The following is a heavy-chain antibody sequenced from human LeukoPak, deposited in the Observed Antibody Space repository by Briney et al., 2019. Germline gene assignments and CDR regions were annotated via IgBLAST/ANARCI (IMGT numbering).Heavy chain of an antibody. V-gene: IGHV3-23*01. Sequence: PGGSLRLSCAASGFTFSSYAMSWVRQAPGKRLEWVSAISGSGGSTYYADSVKGRFTISRDNSKNTLYLQMNSLRAEDTAVYYCAKYAPGARVHSSRWYVGYWGQGTLVTVSS. D-gene: IGHD6-13*01. CDR3: AKYAPGARVHSSRWYVGY. CDR2: ISGSGGST. J-gene: IGHJ4*02. CDR1: GFTFSSYA.